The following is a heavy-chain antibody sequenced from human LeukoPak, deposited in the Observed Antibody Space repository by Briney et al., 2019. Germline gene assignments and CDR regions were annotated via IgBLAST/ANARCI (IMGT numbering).Heavy chain of an antibody. CDR3: ARIALYCTGGSCYFRGAFDI. CDR1: GGSISSYY. J-gene: IGHJ3*02. Sequence: SETLSLTCTVSGGSISSYYWSWIRQPPGKGLEWIGYIYYSGSTNYNPSLKSRVTISVDTSKNQFSLKLSSVTAADTAVYYCARIALYCTGGSCYFRGAFDIWGRGTMVTVSS. CDR2: IYYSGST. V-gene: IGHV4-59*01. D-gene: IGHD2-15*01.